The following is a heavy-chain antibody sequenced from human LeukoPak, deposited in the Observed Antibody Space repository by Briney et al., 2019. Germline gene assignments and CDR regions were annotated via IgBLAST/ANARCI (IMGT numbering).Heavy chain of an antibody. D-gene: IGHD6-19*01. CDR1: GGSISSSYYY. CDR3: ARDAGSGWYMDTFDI. J-gene: IGHJ3*02. CDR2: IYYAGSA. Sequence: SETLSLTCTVSGGSISSSYYYWGWIRQPPGQGLEWIGNIYYAGSAYYNPSLKSRVTISVDTSKNQFSLKLSSATAADTAMYYCARDAGSGWYMDTFDIWGQGTMVTVSS. V-gene: IGHV4-39*02.